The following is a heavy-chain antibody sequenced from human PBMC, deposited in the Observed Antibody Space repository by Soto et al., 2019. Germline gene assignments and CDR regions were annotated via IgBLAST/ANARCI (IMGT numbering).Heavy chain of an antibody. CDR1: GYTFTGYY. J-gene: IGHJ6*02. V-gene: IGHV1-2*04. D-gene: IGHD6-13*01. Sequence: ASVKVSCKASGYTFTGYYMHWVRQAPGQGLEWMGWINPNSGGTNYAQKFQGWVTMTRDTSISTAYMELSRLRSDDTAVYYCARDGDIAAAGRTSYYYYYGMDVWGQGTTVTVSS. CDR3: ARDGDIAAAGRTSYYYYYGMDV. CDR2: INPNSGGT.